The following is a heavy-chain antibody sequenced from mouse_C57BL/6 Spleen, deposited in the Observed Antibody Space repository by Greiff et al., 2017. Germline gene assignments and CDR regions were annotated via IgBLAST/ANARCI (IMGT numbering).Heavy chain of an antibody. CDR1: GFSLTSYG. Sequence: QVQLQQSGPGLVQPSQSLSITCTVSGFSLTSYGVHWVRQSPGKGLEWLGVIWSGGSTDYNAAFISRLSISKDNSKSQVFFKMNSLQADDTAIDCCARMDAWFAYWGQGTLVTVSA. CDR3: ARMDAWFAY. J-gene: IGHJ3*01. V-gene: IGHV2-2*01. CDR2: IWSGGST.